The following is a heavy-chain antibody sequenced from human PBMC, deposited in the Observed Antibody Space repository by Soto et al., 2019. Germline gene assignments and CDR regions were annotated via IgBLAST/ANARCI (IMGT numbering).Heavy chain of an antibody. CDR2: IYFSGST. V-gene: IGHV4-59*01. D-gene: IGHD3-10*01. Sequence: KPSETLSLTCTVSGGSISTYYWSWIRQPPGKGLEWIGYIYFSGSTSYSPSLESRVTMSLDTSKNQVSLNLTSVTAADTAIYYCARSERRGGGSIFDYWGQGTLVTVSS. CDR1: GGSISTYY. J-gene: IGHJ4*02. CDR3: ARSERRGGGSIFDY.